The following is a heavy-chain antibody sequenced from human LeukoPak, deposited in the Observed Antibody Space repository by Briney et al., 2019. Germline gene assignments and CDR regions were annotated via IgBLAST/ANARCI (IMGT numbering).Heavy chain of an antibody. D-gene: IGHD3-10*01. CDR3: ARGRLMGSGLPAIDY. CDR1: GFTFSSYS. J-gene: IGHJ4*02. CDR2: ISGGGSYI. V-gene: IGHV3-21*01. Sequence: GGSLRLSCAASGFTFSSYSMNWVRQAPGKGLEWVSSISGGGSYIYYAGSMKGRFTISRDNAKNSLYLQMNSLRAEDTAVYYCARGRLMGSGLPAIDYWGQGTLVTVSS.